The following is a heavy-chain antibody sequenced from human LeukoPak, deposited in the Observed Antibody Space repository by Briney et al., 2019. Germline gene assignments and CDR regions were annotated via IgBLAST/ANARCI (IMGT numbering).Heavy chain of an antibody. CDR1: GNTLTDCY. D-gene: IGHD3-22*01. V-gene: IGHV1-2*06. Sequence: ASVKVSCKASGNTLTDCYMHWVRQAPGQGLEWMGRINPNSGGTNYAQKFQGRVTMTRDTSISTVYMELSRLRSDDTAVYYCARVGYYESSGYYEYWGQGTLVTVSS. CDR2: INPNSGGT. CDR3: ARVGYYESSGYYEY. J-gene: IGHJ4*02.